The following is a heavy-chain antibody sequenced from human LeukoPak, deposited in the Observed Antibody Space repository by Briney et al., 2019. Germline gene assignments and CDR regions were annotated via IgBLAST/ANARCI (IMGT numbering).Heavy chain of an antibody. D-gene: IGHD2-21*02. CDR1: GYTFTSYG. V-gene: IGHV1-18*04. CDR2: ISAYNGNT. Sequence: ASVKVSCKASGYTFTSYGISWVRQAPGQGLEWMGWISAYNGNTNYAQKLQGRDTMTTDTSTSTAYMELRSLRSDDTAVYYCARDLTQDDAFDIWGQGTMVTVSS. CDR3: ARDLTQDDAFDI. J-gene: IGHJ3*02.